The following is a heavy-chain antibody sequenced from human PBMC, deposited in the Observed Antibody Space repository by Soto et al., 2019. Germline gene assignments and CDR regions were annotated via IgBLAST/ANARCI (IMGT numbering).Heavy chain of an antibody. CDR1: GGTFSSYA. V-gene: IGHV1-69*12. Sequence: QVQLVQSGAEVKKPGSSVKVSCKASGGTFSSYAISWVRQAPGQGLEWMGGIIPIFGTANYAQKFQGRVTITADESTSTAYMELSSLRSEDTAVYYCARYYPARRGDDFWSGYPFWGQGTLVTVSS. D-gene: IGHD3-3*01. J-gene: IGHJ4*02. CDR3: ARYYPARRGDDFWSGYPF. CDR2: IIPIFGTA.